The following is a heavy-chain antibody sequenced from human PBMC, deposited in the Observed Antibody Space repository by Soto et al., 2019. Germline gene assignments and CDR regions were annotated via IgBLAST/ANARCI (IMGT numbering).Heavy chain of an antibody. CDR3: ARGGGSTKVDY. J-gene: IGHJ4*02. Sequence: QVQLQESGPGLVKPSQTLSLTCTVSGGSITSSGYYWSWLRQHPGEGLEWIGFTSNSGSTSYNPSLKSRVTISVDTSSHQFSLNLKSVTAADTAVYYGARGGGSTKVDYWGQGTLVTVSP. CDR2: TSNSGST. V-gene: IGHV4-31*03. CDR1: GGSITSSGYY. D-gene: IGHD2-2*01.